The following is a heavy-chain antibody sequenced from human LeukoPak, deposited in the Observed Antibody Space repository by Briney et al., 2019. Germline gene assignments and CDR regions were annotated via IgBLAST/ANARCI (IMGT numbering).Heavy chain of an antibody. CDR3: AKGNEWLRFVFLDY. CDR1: GFTFSSYA. D-gene: IGHD5-12*01. Sequence: PGGSLSLSCAASGFTFSSYAMSWVRQAPGKGLEWVSAISGSGGSTYYADSVKGRFTISRDNSKNTLYLQMNSLRAEDTAVYYCAKGNEWLRFVFLDYWGQGAMVTVSS. J-gene: IGHJ4*02. V-gene: IGHV3-23*01. CDR2: ISGSGGST.